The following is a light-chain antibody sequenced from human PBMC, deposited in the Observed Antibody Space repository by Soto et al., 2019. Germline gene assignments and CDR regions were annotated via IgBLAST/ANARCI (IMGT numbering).Light chain of an antibody. J-gene: IGKJ1*01. CDR2: GAS. CDR1: QSVSSSY. Sequence: IVLTQSPCTLSLSPGERATLSCRASQSVSSSYLAWYQQKPGQAPRLLIYGASSRATGIPDRFSGSGSGTDFTLTISRLEPEDFAVYYCQQYNIWPQTFGQGTKVDIK. V-gene: IGKV3-20*01. CDR3: QQYNIWPQT.